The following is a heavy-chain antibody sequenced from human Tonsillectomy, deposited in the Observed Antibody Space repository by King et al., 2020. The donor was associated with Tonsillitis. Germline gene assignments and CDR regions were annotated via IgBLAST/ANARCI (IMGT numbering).Heavy chain of an antibody. J-gene: IGHJ6*02. D-gene: IGHD1-1*01. V-gene: IGHV3-21*01. CDR1: GFTFGTYT. CDR3: ARDGKTGTTSYYYGMDV. Sequence: QLVQSGGGLVKPGGSLRLSCASSGFTFGTYTMNWVRQAPGKGLEWVSSINSAGSYMYYADSVKGRFTISRDNAKNSLYLQMNSLRAEDTAVYYCARDGKTGTTSYYYGMDVWGQGTTDTVSS. CDR2: INSAGSYM.